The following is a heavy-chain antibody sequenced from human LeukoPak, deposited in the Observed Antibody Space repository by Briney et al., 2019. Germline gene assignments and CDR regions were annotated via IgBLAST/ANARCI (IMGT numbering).Heavy chain of an antibody. Sequence: PGGSLRLSCAASGFTFSSYAMHWVRQAPGKGLEWVAVISYDGSNKYYTDSVKGRFTISRDNSKNTLYLQMNRLRAEDTAVYYCARDYYGSSGYYPDYWGQGTRVTVSS. J-gene: IGHJ4*02. CDR3: ARDYYGSSGYYPDY. D-gene: IGHD3-22*01. CDR2: ISYDGSNK. CDR1: GFTFSSYA. V-gene: IGHV3-30*04.